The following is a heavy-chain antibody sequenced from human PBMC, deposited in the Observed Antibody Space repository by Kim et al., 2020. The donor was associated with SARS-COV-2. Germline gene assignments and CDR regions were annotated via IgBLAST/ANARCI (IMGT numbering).Heavy chain of an antibody. D-gene: IGHD1-26*01. J-gene: IGHJ2*01. V-gene: IGHV3-23*01. Sequence: SVKGRFTISRDKSKNTLYLQMNSLRAEDTAVYYCAKPSIVGATTHWYFDLWGRGTLVTVSS. CDR3: AKPSIVGATTHWYFDL.